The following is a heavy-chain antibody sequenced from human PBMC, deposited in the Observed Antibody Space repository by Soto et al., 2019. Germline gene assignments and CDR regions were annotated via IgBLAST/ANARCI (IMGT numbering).Heavy chain of an antibody. D-gene: IGHD3-10*01. J-gene: IGHJ6*02. Sequence: SETLSLTCTVSGVSISSGDYYWSWIRQPPGKGLEWIGYIYYSGSTYYNPSLKSRVTISVDTSKNQFSLKLSSVTAADTAVYYCASMVRGVRIPSYYYYGMDVWGQGTTVTVSS. CDR3: ASMVRGVRIPSYYYYGMDV. CDR1: GVSISSGDYY. CDR2: IYYSGST. V-gene: IGHV4-30-4*01.